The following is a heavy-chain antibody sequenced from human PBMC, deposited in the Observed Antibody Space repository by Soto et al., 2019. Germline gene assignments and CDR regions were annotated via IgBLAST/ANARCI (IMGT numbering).Heavy chain of an antibody. CDR1: GGTFSSYA. D-gene: IGHD6-19*01. V-gene: IGHV1-69*06. CDR2: IIPIFGTA. Sequence: QVQLVQSGAEVKKPGSSVKVSCKASGGTFSSYAISWVRQAPGQGLEWMGGIIPIFGTANYAQKFQGRVTITADKSTSTAYMELISLRSEDTAVYYCARGAGSSSGWYWGAEYFQHWGQGTLVTVSS. CDR3: ARGAGSSSGWYWGAEYFQH. J-gene: IGHJ1*01.